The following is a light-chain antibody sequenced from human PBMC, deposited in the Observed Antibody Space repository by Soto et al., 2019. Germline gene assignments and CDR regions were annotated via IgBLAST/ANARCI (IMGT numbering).Light chain of an antibody. CDR1: QGISNY. V-gene: IGKV1-27*01. J-gene: IGKJ3*01. CDR2: AAS. Sequence: DIQMTQSPSSLSASVGDRVTVTCRASQGISNYLAWYQQKPGKVPKLLIYAASTLQSGVPSRFIGSGSGTDFTLTISSLQPEDVATYYCQKYNSAPTFGPGTKVDIK. CDR3: QKYNSAPT.